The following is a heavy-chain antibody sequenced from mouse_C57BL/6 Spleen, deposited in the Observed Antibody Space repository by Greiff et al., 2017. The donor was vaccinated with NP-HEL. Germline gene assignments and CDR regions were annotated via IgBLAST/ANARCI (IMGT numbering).Heavy chain of an antibody. D-gene: IGHD1-1*01. CDR3: ARGNLGTSVVATPNWFAY. Sequence: QVQLQQSGAELARPGASVKLSCKASGYTFTSYAISWVKQRTGQGLEWIGEIYPRSGNTYYNEKFKGKATLTADKSYSTAYMELRSLTSEEYVVYLCARGNLGTSVVATPNWFAYWGQGTLVTVSA. V-gene: IGHV1-81*01. J-gene: IGHJ3*01. CDR2: IYPRSGNT. CDR1: GYTFTSYA.